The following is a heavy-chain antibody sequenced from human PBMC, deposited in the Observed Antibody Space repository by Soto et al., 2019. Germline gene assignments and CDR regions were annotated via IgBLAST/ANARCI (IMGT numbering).Heavy chain of an antibody. CDR3: ARSIDP. Sequence: SETLSLTCAVSGGSIRSNNWWSWVRQHPGKGLEWIGYIYYSGSTYYNPSLKSRVTISVDTSKNQFSLKLSSVTAADTAVYYCARSIDPWGQGTLVTVSS. CDR1: GGSIRSNNW. J-gene: IGHJ5*02. V-gene: IGHV4-31*11. CDR2: IYYSGST.